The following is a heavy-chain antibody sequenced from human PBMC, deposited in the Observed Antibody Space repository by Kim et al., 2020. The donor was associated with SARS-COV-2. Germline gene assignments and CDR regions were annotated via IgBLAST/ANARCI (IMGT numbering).Heavy chain of an antibody. Sequence: ASVKVSCKASGYTFTSYAMNWVRQVPGQGLEWMGWINTNTGNPTYAQGFTGRFVFSLDTSVSTAYLQISSLKAEDTAVYYCARDHSGDPPYYYYYYMDVWGKGTTVTVSS. V-gene: IGHV7-4-1*02. CDR2: INTNTGNP. D-gene: IGHD5-12*01. J-gene: IGHJ6*03. CDR1: GYTFTSYA. CDR3: ARDHSGDPPYYYYYYMDV.